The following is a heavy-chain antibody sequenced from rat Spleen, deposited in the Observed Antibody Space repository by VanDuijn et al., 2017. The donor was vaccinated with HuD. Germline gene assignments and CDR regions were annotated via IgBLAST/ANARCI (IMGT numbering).Heavy chain of an antibody. J-gene: IGHJ3*01. Sequence: EVQLVESGGGLVQPGRSLKLSCVASGFTFNNHWMSWIRQAPGKGLEWVASISNSGGSIYYPDSVKGRFTISRDNAKSTLYLQMDSLRSEDTATYYCAKDAVMYTTDYYHGGWFAYWGQGTLVTVSS. V-gene: IGHV5-31*01. CDR1: GFTFNNHW. CDR3: AKDAVMYTTDYYHGGWFAY. D-gene: IGHD1-6*01. CDR2: ISNSGGSI.